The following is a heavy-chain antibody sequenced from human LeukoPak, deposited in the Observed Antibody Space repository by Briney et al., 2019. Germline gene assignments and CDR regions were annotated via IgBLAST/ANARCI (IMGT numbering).Heavy chain of an antibody. Sequence: SETLSLTCAVSGYSISSGYYWGWIRQPPGKGLEWIGSIYHSGSTYYNPSLKSRVTISVDTSKNQFSLRLSSVTAADTAVYYCARGRYSSGWYWPYYFDYWGQGTLVTVSS. CDR2: IYHSGST. D-gene: IGHD6-19*01. CDR3: ARGRYSSGWYWPYYFDY. V-gene: IGHV4-38-2*01. J-gene: IGHJ4*02. CDR1: GYSISSGYY.